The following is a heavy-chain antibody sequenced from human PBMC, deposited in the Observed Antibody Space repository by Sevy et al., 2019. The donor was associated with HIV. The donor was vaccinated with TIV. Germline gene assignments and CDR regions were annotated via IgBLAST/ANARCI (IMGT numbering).Heavy chain of an antibody. Sequence: GGSLRLSCAASGFTFSSYSMNWVRQAPGKGLEWVSYISSSSTIYYADSVKGRFTISRDNAKNSLYLQMNSLRDEDTAVYYCARDDGGIEDYWGQGTLVTVSS. CDR3: ARDDGGIEDY. V-gene: IGHV3-48*02. J-gene: IGHJ4*02. CDR2: ISSSSTI. CDR1: GFTFSSYS.